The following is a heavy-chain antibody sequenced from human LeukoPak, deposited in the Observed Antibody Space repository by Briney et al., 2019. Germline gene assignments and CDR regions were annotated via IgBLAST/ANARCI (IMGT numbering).Heavy chain of an antibody. CDR3: ARDGERWLLYYFDY. V-gene: IGHV3-30-3*01. J-gene: IGHJ4*02. Sequence: GGSLRLSCAASRFSFSTYPMHWVRQAPGKGLEWVAVISYDGSNKYYADSVKGRFTISRDNSKNTLYLQMNSLRAEDTAVYYCARDGERWLLYYFDYWGQGTLVTVSS. D-gene: IGHD4-23*01. CDR2: ISYDGSNK. CDR1: RFSFSTYP.